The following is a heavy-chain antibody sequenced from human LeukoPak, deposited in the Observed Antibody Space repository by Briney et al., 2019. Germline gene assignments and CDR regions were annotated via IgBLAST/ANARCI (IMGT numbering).Heavy chain of an antibody. Sequence: SETLSLTCTVSGGSISSGDYYWSWIRQPPGKGLEWIGYIYYSGSTYYNPSLKSRVTISVDTSKNQFSLKLSSVTAAGTAVYYCAREPRIAAAGTLGIDYWGQGTLVTVSS. D-gene: IGHD6-13*01. CDR2: IYYSGST. CDR1: GGSISSGDYY. CDR3: AREPRIAAAGTLGIDY. J-gene: IGHJ4*02. V-gene: IGHV4-30-4*01.